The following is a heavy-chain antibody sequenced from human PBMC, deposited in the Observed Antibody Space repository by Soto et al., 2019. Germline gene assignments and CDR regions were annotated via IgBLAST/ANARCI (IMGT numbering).Heavy chain of an antibody. CDR2: IYHSGST. Sequence: PSETLSLTCAVSGGSISSGGYSWSWIRQPPGKGLEWIGYIYHSGSTYYNPSLKSRVTISIDRSKNQFSLKLSSATAADTAVYYCARHRLWFGEFNPYYFDYWGQGTLVTVSS. CDR1: GGSISSGGYS. CDR3: ARHRLWFGEFNPYYFDY. D-gene: IGHD3-10*01. V-gene: IGHV4-30-2*01. J-gene: IGHJ4*02.